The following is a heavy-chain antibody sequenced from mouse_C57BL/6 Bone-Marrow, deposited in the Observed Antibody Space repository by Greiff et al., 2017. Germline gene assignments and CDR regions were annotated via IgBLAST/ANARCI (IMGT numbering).Heavy chain of an antibody. V-gene: IGHV1-26*01. D-gene: IGHD1-1*01. Sequence: VQLQQSGPELVKPGASVKISCKASGYTFTDYYMNWVQQSHGKSLEWIGDINPNNGGTSYNQTFKGKATLTVDKSSSTAYMELRSLTSEDSAVYYCANYYYGSSYYAMDDWGQGTSVTVSS. J-gene: IGHJ4*01. CDR3: ANYYYGSSYYAMDD. CDR1: GYTFTDYY. CDR2: INPNNGGT.